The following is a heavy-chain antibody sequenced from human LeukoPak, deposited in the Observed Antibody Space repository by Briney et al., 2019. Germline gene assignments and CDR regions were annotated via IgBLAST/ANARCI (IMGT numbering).Heavy chain of an antibody. J-gene: IGHJ4*02. Sequence: GGSLRLSCAASGFTFSSYWMHWVRQAPGKWLVWVSRINTDGSSTSYADSVKGRFTISRDNAKNTLYLQMNSLRAEDTAVYYCASKGPQAMEVDYWGQGTLVTVSS. CDR1: GFTFSSYW. CDR2: INTDGSST. D-gene: IGHD5-18*01. V-gene: IGHV3-74*01. CDR3: ASKGPQAMEVDY.